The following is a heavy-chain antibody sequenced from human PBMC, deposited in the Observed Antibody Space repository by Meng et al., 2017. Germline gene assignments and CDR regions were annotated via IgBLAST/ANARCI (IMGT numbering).Heavy chain of an antibody. J-gene: IGHJ3*02. CDR3: ARGDRSSSWYTHDAFDI. Sequence: SVKVSCKASGGTFSSYAISWVRQAPGQGLEWMGGIIPIFGTANYAQKFQGRVTITADKSTSTAYMELSSLGSEDTAVYYCARGDRSSSWYTHDAFDIWGQGTMVTVSS. V-gene: IGHV1-69*06. CDR2: IIPIFGTA. CDR1: GGTFSSYA. D-gene: IGHD6-13*01.